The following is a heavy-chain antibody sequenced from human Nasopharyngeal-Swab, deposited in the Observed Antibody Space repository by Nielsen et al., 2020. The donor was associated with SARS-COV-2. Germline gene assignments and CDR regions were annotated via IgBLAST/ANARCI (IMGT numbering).Heavy chain of an antibody. CDR3: ARSLNIVVVVAAKDYYYYGMDV. Sequence: ASVQVSCKASGYTFTSYYMHWVRQAPGQGLEWMGIINPSGGSTSYAQKFQGRVTMTRDTSTSTVYMELSSLRSEDTAVYYCARSLNIVVVVAAKDYYYYGMDVWGQGTTVTVSS. CDR1: GYTFTSYY. D-gene: IGHD2-15*01. CDR2: INPSGGST. J-gene: IGHJ6*02. V-gene: IGHV1-46*01.